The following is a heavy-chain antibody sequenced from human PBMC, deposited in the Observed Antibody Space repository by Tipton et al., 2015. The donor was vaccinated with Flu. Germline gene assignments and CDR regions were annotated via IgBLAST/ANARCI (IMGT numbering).Heavy chain of an antibody. CDR1: GGSFSGYY. CDR3: ARPGIAAAVYYFDY. J-gene: IGHJ4*02. D-gene: IGHD6-13*01. CDR2: INHSGST. V-gene: IGHV4-34*01. Sequence: LRLSCAVYGGSFSGYYWSWIRQPPGKGLEWIGEINHSGSTNYNPSLKSRVTISVDTSKNQFSLKLSSVTAADTAVYYCARPGIAAAVYYFDYWGQGTLVTVSS.